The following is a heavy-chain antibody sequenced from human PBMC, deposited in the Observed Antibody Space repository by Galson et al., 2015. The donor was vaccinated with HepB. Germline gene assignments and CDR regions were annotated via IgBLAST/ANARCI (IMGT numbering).Heavy chain of an antibody. CDR3: AREAV. CDR2: IKYDGSER. J-gene: IGHJ6*02. CDR1: GFTFTSYW. Sequence: SLRLSCAGSGFTFTSYWMRWLRQAPGKGPEWVANIKYDGSERYYAASVKGRFTISRDNAKNSLYLEMNSLRVEDTAVYYCAREAVWGQGTTVTVSS. V-gene: IGHV3-7*03.